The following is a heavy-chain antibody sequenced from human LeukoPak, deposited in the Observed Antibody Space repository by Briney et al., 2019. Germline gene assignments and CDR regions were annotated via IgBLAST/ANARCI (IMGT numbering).Heavy chain of an antibody. Sequence: GGSLRLSCEASGFTFGSHAMYWVRQAPGKGLEWVAGIFGSGGSPHYADSVKGRFTISRGNSRNTVYLQINSLRADDTAVYYCGKTTVGYSSGQKPAWPADYWGQGTLVTVSS. D-gene: IGHD5-18*01. J-gene: IGHJ4*02. V-gene: IGHV3-23*01. CDR1: GFTFGSHA. CDR3: GKTTVGYSSGQKPAWPADY. CDR2: IFGSGGSP.